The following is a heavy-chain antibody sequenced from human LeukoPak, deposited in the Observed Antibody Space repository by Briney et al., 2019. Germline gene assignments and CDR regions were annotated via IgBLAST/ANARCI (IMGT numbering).Heavy chain of an antibody. D-gene: IGHD3-3*01. Sequence: GGSLRLSCEASGFTFSKYRMHWVRQVPGKGLVWVSYINAHGDTTTYADSVRGRFTISRDNAKNTVFLQVNSLGAEDTAFYYCARASGYLNDLDYWGQGTLVTVSS. V-gene: IGHV3-74*01. CDR2: INAHGDTT. CDR3: ARASGYLNDLDY. J-gene: IGHJ4*02. CDR1: GFTFSKYR.